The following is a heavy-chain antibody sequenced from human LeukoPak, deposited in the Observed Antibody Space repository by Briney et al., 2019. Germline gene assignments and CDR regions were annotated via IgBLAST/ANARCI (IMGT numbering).Heavy chain of an antibody. V-gene: IGHV3-53*01. J-gene: IGHJ4*02. Sequence: GGSLRLSCVGSGFTVSDNYMNWVRQTPGKGLEWVSVIYTTEQTYYADSVKGRFTISRDNSKNTLYVQVNSLGTEDTAAYYCAKGSYYDSSGSFYFDYWGQGTLVTVSS. CDR2: IYTTEQT. D-gene: IGHD3-22*01. CDR3: AKGSYYDSSGSFYFDY. CDR1: GFTVSDNY.